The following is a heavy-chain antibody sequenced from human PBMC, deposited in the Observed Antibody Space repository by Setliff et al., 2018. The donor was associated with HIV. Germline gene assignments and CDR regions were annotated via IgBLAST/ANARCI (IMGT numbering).Heavy chain of an antibody. V-gene: IGHV4-31*03. Sequence: PSETLSLTCTVSGGSISSTSHYWTWIRQQPGKGLEWIGYIYHSGITYYNPSLKSRINISVDTSKNQFSLNLSSVTAADTAVYFCARASGDAYRHPRDYNYYYVDVWGKGDMVTVSS. CDR2: IYHSGIT. D-gene: IGHD4-4*01. CDR1: GGSISSTSHY. CDR3: ARASGDAYRHPRDYNYYYVDV. J-gene: IGHJ6*03.